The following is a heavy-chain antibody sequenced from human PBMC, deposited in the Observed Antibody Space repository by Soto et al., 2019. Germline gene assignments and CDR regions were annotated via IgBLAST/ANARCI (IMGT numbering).Heavy chain of an antibody. CDR3: ARESRGSYYGPPDY. Sequence: QVQLVQSGAEVKKPGSSVKVSCKASGGTFSSYAISWVRQAPGQGLEWMGGIIPILGTANYAQKFQGRVTCTAGQSTSTAYLALSSLSSEDTAVYYCARESRGSYYGPPDYWGQGTLVTVSS. CDR1: GGTFSSYA. V-gene: IGHV1-69*12. D-gene: IGHD1-26*01. J-gene: IGHJ4*02. CDR2: IIPILGTA.